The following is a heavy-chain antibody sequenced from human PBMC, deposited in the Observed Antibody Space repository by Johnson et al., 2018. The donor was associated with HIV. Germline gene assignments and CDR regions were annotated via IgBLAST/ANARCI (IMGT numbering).Heavy chain of an antibody. J-gene: IGHJ3*02. CDR2: ISYDGSNK. V-gene: IGHV3-30*04. Sequence: QVQLVESGGGLIQPGGSLRLSCAASGFTFSSYAMHWVRQAPGKGLEWVAVISYDGSNKYYADSVKGRFTISRDNSKNTLYLQMNSLRAEDTAVFYCARGPGYNDGGGALDIWGQGTVVTVSS. CDR3: ARGPGYNDGGGALDI. D-gene: IGHD5-18*01. CDR1: GFTFSSYA.